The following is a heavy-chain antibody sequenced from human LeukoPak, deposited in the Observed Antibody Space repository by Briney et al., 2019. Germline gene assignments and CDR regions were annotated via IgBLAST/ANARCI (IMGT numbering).Heavy chain of an antibody. Sequence: PSETLSLTCTVSGGSISSGDYYWSWIRQPPGKGLEWIGYIYYSGSTYHNPSLKSRVTISVDTSKNQFSLKLSSVTAADTAVYYCARDGAALGIPNWFDPWGQGTLVTVSS. CDR1: GGSISSGDYY. D-gene: IGHD7-27*01. CDR2: IYYSGST. J-gene: IGHJ5*02. CDR3: ARDGAALGIPNWFDP. V-gene: IGHV4-30-4*08.